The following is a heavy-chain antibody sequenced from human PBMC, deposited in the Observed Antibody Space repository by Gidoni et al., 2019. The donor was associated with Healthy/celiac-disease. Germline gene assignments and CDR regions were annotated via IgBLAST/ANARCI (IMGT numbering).Heavy chain of an antibody. CDR3: ARDYRAGSSGYFEYFQH. CDR1: GYTFTSYG. Sequence: QVQLVQSGAEVKKPGASVKVSCKASGYTFTSYGISWVRQAPGQGLEWMGWISAYNGNTNYAQKLQGRVTMTTDTSTSTAYMELRSLRSDDTAVYYCARDYRAGSSGYFEYFQHWGQGTLVTVSS. D-gene: IGHD3-22*01. V-gene: IGHV1-18*01. J-gene: IGHJ1*01. CDR2: ISAYNGNT.